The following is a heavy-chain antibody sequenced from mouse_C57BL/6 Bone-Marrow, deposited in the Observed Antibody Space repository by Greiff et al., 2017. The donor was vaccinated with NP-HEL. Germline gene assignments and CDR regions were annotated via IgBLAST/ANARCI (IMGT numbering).Heavy chain of an antibody. CDR2: IDPSDSYT. CDR3: AREGIYYDYVDY. D-gene: IGHD2-4*01. CDR1: GYTFTSYW. J-gene: IGHJ2*01. V-gene: IGHV1-50*01. Sequence: LQQPGAELVKPGASVKLSCKASGYTFTSYWMQWVKQRPGQGLEWIGEIDPSDSYTNYNQKFKGKATLTVDTSSSTAYMQLSSLTSEDSAVYYCAREGIYYDYVDYWGQGTTLTVSS.